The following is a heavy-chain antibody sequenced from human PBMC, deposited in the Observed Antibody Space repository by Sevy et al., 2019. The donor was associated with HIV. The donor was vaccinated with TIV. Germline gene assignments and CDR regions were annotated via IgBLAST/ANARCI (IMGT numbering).Heavy chain of an antibody. CDR1: GFSFRNYW. CDR2: ISFDGSTT. D-gene: IGHD1-26*01. CDR3: ARKVGRGHDY. Sequence: GGSLRLSCAASGFSFRNYWMHWVRQAPGKGLVWVSRISFDGSTTTYADSVKGRFTISRDNAKNTLYLQMNSLRAEDTAVYYCARKVGRGHDYWGQGTLVTVSS. V-gene: IGHV3-74*01. J-gene: IGHJ4*02.